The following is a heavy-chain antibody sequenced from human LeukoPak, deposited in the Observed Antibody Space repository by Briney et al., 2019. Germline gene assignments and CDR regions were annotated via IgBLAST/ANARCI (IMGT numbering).Heavy chain of an antibody. CDR2: INPSGGST. CDR1: GYTFASYY. Sequence: ASVKVSCKASGYTFASYYMHWVRQAPGQGLEWMGIINPSGGSTSYAQKFQGRVTMTRDTSTSTVYMELSSLRSEDTAVYYCASPFYGSGWYKGGYYYYGMDVWGQGTTVTVSS. CDR3: ASPFYGSGWYKGGYYYYGMDV. J-gene: IGHJ6*02. V-gene: IGHV1-46*01. D-gene: IGHD6-19*01.